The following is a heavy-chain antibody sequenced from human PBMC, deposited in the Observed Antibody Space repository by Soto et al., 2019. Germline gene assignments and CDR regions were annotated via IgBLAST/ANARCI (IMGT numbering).Heavy chain of an antibody. CDR1: GGTFSNYA. D-gene: IGHD5-18*01. CDR3: ARGAGHSYGSANYYGMDV. CDR2: IIPMFDTG. V-gene: IGHV1-69*12. J-gene: IGHJ6*02. Sequence: QVQLVQSGAEVKKPGSSVKVSCKASGGTFSNYAISWVRQAPGQGLEWMGGIIPMFDTGNYAQKFQGRVTFTADEFTSTAYMELSSLRSEDTAVYYCARGAGHSYGSANYYGMDVWGLGTTVTVSS.